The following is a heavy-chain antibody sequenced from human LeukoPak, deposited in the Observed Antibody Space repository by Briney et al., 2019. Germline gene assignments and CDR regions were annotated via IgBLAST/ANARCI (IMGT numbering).Heavy chain of an antibody. V-gene: IGHV5-51*01. CDR3: ARQSGDYSYYYYMDV. CDR1: GYRFTSYW. D-gene: IGHD2-21*02. Sequence: GESLKISCKRSGYRFTSYWIGWVRQMPGKALEGMGIIYPGDSDTRYSPSFRGQVTISADKSISTAYLQWSGLKASDTAMYYCARQSGDYSYYYYMDVWGKGTTVTISS. J-gene: IGHJ6*03. CDR2: IYPGDSDT.